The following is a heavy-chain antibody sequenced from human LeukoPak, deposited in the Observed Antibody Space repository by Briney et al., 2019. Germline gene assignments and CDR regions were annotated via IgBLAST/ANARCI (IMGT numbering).Heavy chain of an antibody. D-gene: IGHD2-2*01. CDR3: ARAGQGYCTSASCYLSLDY. Sequence: SETLSLTCTVSGGSISSNTYYWGWIRLPPGKGLEWIGCIYYSGSTYYSPSLKSRVTISVDTSKNQFSLKLSSVTAADTAVYYCARAGQGYCTSASCYLSLDYWGQGTLVTVSS. J-gene: IGHJ4*02. CDR1: GGSISSNTYY. CDR2: IYYSGST. V-gene: IGHV4-39*01.